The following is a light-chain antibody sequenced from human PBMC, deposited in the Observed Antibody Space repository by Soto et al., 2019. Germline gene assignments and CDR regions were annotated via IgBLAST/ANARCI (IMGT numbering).Light chain of an antibody. CDR3: QQYGNSAPIT. V-gene: IGKV3-20*01. J-gene: IGKJ5*01. CDR1: QSVSSNY. Sequence: EIVLTQSPGTLSLSPGERATLSCRASQSVSSNYLAWYQHKPGQAPSLLIHGASSRATGIPDRFSGSGSGTDFTLTISRLEPEDFAMYYCQQYGNSAPITFGQGTRLEIE. CDR2: GAS.